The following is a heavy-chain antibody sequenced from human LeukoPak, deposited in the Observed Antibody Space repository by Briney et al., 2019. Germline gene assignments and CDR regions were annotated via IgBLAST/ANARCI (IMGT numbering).Heavy chain of an antibody. V-gene: IGHV4-59*08. CDR2: IYYSGST. CDR1: GGSISSYY. CDR3: ARLRGYSYPYDY. D-gene: IGHD5-18*01. Sequence: SETLSLTCTVSGGSISSYYWSWIRQPPGKGLEWIGYIYYSGSTNYNPSLKSRVTISVDTSKNQFSLKLSSVTAADTAVHYCARLRGYSYPYDYWGQGTLVTVSS. J-gene: IGHJ4*02.